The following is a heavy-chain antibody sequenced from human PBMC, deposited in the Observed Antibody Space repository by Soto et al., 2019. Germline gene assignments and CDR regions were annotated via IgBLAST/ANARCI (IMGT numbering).Heavy chain of an antibody. CDR3: ARDENIVVVPAAIGYNWFDP. CDR2: INHSGST. CDR1: GWSFSGYY. J-gene: IGHJ5*02. V-gene: IGHV4-34*01. D-gene: IGHD2-2*01. Sequence: QVQLQQWGAGLLKPSETLSLTCAVYGWSFSGYYWSWIRQPPGKGLEWIGEINHSGSTNYNPFLKRRVTISVDTSKIQFSLKLSSVTAADTAVYSCARDENIVVVPAAIGYNWFDPWGQGTLVTVSS.